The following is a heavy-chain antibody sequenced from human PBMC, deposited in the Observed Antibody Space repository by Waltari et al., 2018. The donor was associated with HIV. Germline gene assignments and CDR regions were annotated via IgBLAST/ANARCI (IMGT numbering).Heavy chain of an antibody. Sequence: QVPLQESGPGLVKPSQTLSPPCTVSGGSISSGGYYWSWIRQHPGQGLEWIGYIYYSGSTYYNPSLKSRVTISVDTSKNQFSLKLSSVTAADTAVYYCARELWGALGGYFDYWGQGTLVTVSS. CDR2: IYYSGST. CDR3: ARELWGALGGYFDY. D-gene: IGHD1-26*01. V-gene: IGHV4-31*03. J-gene: IGHJ4*02. CDR1: GGSISSGGYY.